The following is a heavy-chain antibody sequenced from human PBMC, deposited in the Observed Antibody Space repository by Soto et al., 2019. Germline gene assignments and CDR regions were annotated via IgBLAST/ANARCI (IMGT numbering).Heavy chain of an antibody. CDR3: ARVREYSGYDMASWFDP. Sequence: PSETLSLTCTVSGAAVSNGDYRWNWIRQPPGKGLEWIGDIYNDGSTHYNPSLKSRVTISVDTSKNQFSLRLSSVTAADTAVYYCARVREYSGYDMASWFDPWGQGTLVTVSS. CDR1: GAAVSNGDYR. CDR2: IYNDGST. J-gene: IGHJ5*02. D-gene: IGHD5-12*01. V-gene: IGHV4-30-4*08.